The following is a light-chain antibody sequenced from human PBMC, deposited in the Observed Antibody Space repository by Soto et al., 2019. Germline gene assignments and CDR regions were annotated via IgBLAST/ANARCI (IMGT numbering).Light chain of an antibody. J-gene: IGLJ1*01. Sequence: QSVLTQPASVSGSPGQSITISCTGTSSDVGGYNYVSWYQQQSGKAPKLIIHEVSNRPSGVSNRFSGSKSGNTASLTISGLQAEDEAAYYCDSYTSSRAYVFGIGTKV. CDR2: EVS. CDR3: DSYTSSRAYV. V-gene: IGLV2-14*01. CDR1: SSDVGGYNY.